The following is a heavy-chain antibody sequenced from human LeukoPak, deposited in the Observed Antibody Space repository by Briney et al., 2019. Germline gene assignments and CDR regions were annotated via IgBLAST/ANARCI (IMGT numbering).Heavy chain of an antibody. CDR3: AKSLAAVGYFDY. CDR2: ISGSGGST. J-gene: IGHJ4*02. D-gene: IGHD6-13*01. V-gene: IGHV3-23*01. CDR1: GFTFSSYW. Sequence: GGSLRLSCAASGFTFSSYWMSWVRQAPGKGLEWVSAISGSGGSTYYADSVRGRFTISRDNSKNTLYLQMNSLRAEDTAVYYCAKSLAAVGYFDYWGQGTLVTVSS.